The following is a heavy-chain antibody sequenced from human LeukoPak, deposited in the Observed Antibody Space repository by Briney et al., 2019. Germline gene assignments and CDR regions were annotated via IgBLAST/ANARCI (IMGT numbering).Heavy chain of an antibody. Sequence: GGSLRLSCAASGFTFSSYGMHWVRQAPGKGLEWVAVISYDGSNKYYADSVKGRFTISRDNSKNTLYLQMNSLRAEDTAVYYCANNDRSHWGQGTLVTVSS. CDR3: ANNDRSH. CDR2: ISYDGSNK. V-gene: IGHV3-30*18. CDR1: GFTFSSYG. J-gene: IGHJ4*02. D-gene: IGHD1-14*01.